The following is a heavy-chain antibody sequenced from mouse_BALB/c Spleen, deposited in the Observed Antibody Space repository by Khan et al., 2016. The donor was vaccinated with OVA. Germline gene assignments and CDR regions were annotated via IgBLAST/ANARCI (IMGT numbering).Heavy chain of an antibody. Sequence: EVQLQQSGPELVKPGASMKMSCKASGYSFTDYTMNWVKQSHKKNLEWIGLINPYNGDTNYHQKFKGKATLTVDKSSRTAYMELLSLTSEDSAVYYGARSGYGGFAYWGQGTLVTVSA. D-gene: IGHD1-2*01. CDR2: INPYNGDT. J-gene: IGHJ3*01. V-gene: IGHV1-18*01. CDR3: ARSGYGGFAY. CDR1: GYSFTDYT.